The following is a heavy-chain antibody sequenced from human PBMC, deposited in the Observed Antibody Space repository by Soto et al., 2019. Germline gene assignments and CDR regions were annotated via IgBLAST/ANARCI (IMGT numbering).Heavy chain of an antibody. D-gene: IGHD6-6*01. CDR3: ARQQQLVRRRWFDP. Sequence: PSDTLSLTCTVSGRSISSSSYYWGWIRQPPGKGLEWIGSIYYSGSTYYNPSLKSRVTISVDTSKNQFSLKLSSVTAADTAVYYCARQQQLVRRRWFDPWGQGTLVTVSS. J-gene: IGHJ5*02. CDR2: IYYSGST. V-gene: IGHV4-39*01. CDR1: GRSISSSSYY.